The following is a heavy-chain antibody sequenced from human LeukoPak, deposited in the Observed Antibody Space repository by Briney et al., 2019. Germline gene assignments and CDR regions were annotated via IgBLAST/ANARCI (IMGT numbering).Heavy chain of an antibody. CDR1: GDSVSSDSAA. Sequence: PSQTLSLTCAIFGDSVSSDSAAWNWIRQSPSRGLEWVGRTYYRSKWFTTYAASVKSRITINADTARNQFSLLLNSVSPEDSAVYYCARSWGGAAPFDYWGQGTQVTVSS. CDR3: ARSWGGAAPFDY. CDR2: TYYRSKWFT. J-gene: IGHJ4*02. V-gene: IGHV6-1*01. D-gene: IGHD3-16*01.